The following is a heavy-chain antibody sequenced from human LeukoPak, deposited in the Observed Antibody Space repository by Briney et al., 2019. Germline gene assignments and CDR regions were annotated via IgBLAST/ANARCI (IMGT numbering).Heavy chain of an antibody. Sequence: GGFLRLSCAASGFTVSSNYMSWVRQAPGKGLEWVSVIYSGGSTYYADSVKGRFTISRDNSKNTLYLQMNSLRAEDTAVYYCARSLSAAAVDYWGQGTLVTVSS. J-gene: IGHJ4*02. CDR2: IYSGGST. V-gene: IGHV3-66*02. CDR3: ARSLSAAAVDY. CDR1: GFTVSSNY. D-gene: IGHD3-16*01.